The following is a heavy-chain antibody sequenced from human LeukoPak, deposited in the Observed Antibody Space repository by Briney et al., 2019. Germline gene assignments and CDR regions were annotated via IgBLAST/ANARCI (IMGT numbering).Heavy chain of an antibody. CDR3: ARDVPVALYYYYMDV. CDR2: IYTSGST. V-gene: IGHV4-61*02. D-gene: IGHD2-15*01. CDR1: GGSISSGSYY. J-gene: IGHJ6*03. Sequence: SQTLSLTCTVSGGSISSGSYYWSWIRQPAGKGLEWIGRIYTSGSTNYNPSLKSRVTISVDTSKNQFPLKLSSVTAADTAVYYCARDVPVALYYYYMDVWGKGTTVTVSS.